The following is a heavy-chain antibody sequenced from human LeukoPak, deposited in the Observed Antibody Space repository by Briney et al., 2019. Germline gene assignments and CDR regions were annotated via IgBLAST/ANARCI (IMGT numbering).Heavy chain of an antibody. CDR3: AQRAQYCRSTSCLVH. Sequence: GGSLRLSCAASGFTVGSNYMSWVRQAPGKGLEWVSVIYSGGGTYYADSVKGRFTISRDNSKNTLSLQMNSLRAEDTAVYFCAQRAQYCRSTSCLVHWGQGTLVTVSS. CDR1: GFTVGSNY. V-gene: IGHV3-53*01. J-gene: IGHJ4*02. D-gene: IGHD2-2*01. CDR2: IYSGGGT.